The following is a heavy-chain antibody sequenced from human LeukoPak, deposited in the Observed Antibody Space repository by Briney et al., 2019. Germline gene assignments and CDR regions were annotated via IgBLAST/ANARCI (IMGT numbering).Heavy chain of an antibody. D-gene: IGHD3-3*01. Sequence: ASVKVSCKASGYTFTSYGISWVRQAPGQGLEWMGWISAYNGNTNYAQKLQGRVTMTTDTSTSTAYMELRSLRSDDTAVYYCARVLVLRFWEWADYYGMDVWGQGTTVTVSS. V-gene: IGHV1-18*01. CDR1: GYTFTSYG. CDR2: ISAYNGNT. CDR3: ARVLVLRFWEWADYYGMDV. J-gene: IGHJ6*02.